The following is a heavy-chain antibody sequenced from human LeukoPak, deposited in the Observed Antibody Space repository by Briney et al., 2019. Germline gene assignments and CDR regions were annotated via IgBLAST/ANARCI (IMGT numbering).Heavy chain of an antibody. Sequence: RGASVKVSCKASGGTFSSYAISWVRQAPGQGLEWMGGIIPIFGTANYAQKFQGRVTITADESTSTAYMELSSLRSEDTTVYYCARDGPGIAAAGTFDYWGQGTLVTVSS. J-gene: IGHJ4*02. CDR2: IIPIFGTA. CDR1: GGTFSSYA. D-gene: IGHD6-13*01. V-gene: IGHV1-69*13. CDR3: ARDGPGIAAAGTFDY.